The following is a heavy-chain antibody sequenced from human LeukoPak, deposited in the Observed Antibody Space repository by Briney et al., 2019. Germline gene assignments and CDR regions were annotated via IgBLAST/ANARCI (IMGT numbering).Heavy chain of an antibody. CDR3: AREAAAGTGDY. D-gene: IGHD6-13*01. J-gene: IGHJ4*02. Sequence: ASVKVSCEHSGYTFTGYNMHWVRQAPGQGRERMGWINPNSGGINDAQKFQGKVTRTRDTSISTAYMELSRLRSDDTAVYYCAREAAAGTGDYWRQGTLVTVSS. V-gene: IGHV1-2*02. CDR1: GYTFTGYN. CDR2: INPNSGGI.